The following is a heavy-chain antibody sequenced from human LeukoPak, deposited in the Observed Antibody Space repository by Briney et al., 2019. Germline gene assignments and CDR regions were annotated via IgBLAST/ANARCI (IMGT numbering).Heavy chain of an antibody. J-gene: IGHJ4*02. D-gene: IGHD4-17*01. Sequence: APVKVSCKASGYTFTSYGISWVRQAPGQGLDWMGWISAYNGNTNYAQKLQGRVTMTTDTSTSTAYMELRSLRSDDTAVYYCARGGDDYGDSPLDYWGQGTLVTVSS. CDR3: ARGGDDYGDSPLDY. CDR1: GYTFTSYG. CDR2: ISAYNGNT. V-gene: IGHV1-18*01.